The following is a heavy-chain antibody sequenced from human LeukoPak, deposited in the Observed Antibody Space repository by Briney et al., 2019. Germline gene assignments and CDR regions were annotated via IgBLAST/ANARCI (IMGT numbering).Heavy chain of an antibody. CDR3: ARDSYNYGSGSLDY. Sequence: SETLSLTCTVSGGSISNYYWSWIRQPPGKGLEWIGYISYSGSTKYNPSLKSRVTISVDTSKNQFSLKLSSVTAADTAIYYCARDSYNYGSGSLDYWGRGTLVTVPS. CDR1: GGSISNYY. CDR2: ISYSGST. V-gene: IGHV4-59*01. J-gene: IGHJ4*02. D-gene: IGHD5-18*01.